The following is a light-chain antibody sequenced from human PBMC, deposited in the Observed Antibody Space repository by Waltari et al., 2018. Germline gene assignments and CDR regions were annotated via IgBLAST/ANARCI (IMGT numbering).Light chain of an antibody. CDR1: NTDVGSHDL. CDR3: CSFANRSTYV. J-gene: IGLJ1*01. CDR2: DVN. Sequence: QSALTQPASVSGSPGQSITISCTGTNTDVGSHDLVSWYQQHPGKAPKLIIYDVNKRPSGVPNRFSGSKSGNTASLTMSGLQAEDEADYYCCSFANRSTYVFGTGTKVTVL. V-gene: IGLV2-23*02.